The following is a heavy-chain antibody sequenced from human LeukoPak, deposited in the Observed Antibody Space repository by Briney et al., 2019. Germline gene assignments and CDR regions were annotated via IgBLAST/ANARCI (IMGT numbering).Heavy chain of an antibody. CDR1: GFTFSRHW. J-gene: IGHJ4*02. Sequence: GGSLRLSCAASGFTFSRHWMTWVRQAPGRGLEWVANIKHDGSEKNYVDSVKGRFTISRDNSKNTLYLQMNSLRAEDTAVYYCAKEGFDSWGQGTLVTVSS. CDR2: IKHDGSEK. CDR3: AKEGFDS. V-gene: IGHV3-7*03.